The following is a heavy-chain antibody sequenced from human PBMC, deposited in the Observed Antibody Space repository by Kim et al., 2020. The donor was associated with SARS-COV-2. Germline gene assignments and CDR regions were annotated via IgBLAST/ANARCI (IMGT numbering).Heavy chain of an antibody. Sequence: KGRFTISRDNSKSTLYLQVNSLRAEDTALYYCARSNILTGYYSRNRYGLDVWGQGTTVTVSS. D-gene: IGHD3-9*01. V-gene: IGHV3-30*07. CDR3: ARSNILTGYYSRNRYGLDV. J-gene: IGHJ6*02.